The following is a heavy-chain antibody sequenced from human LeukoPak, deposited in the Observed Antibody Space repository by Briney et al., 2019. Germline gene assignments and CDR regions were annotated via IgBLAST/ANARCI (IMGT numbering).Heavy chain of an antibody. CDR3: ARGSGSSHTFDY. V-gene: IGHV4-4*09. D-gene: IGHD1-26*01. Sequence: SETLSLTCTVSGGSISSYYWSWLRQPPGKGLEWIGYVYTSGTTNYNPSLKSRVTISGDTSKNQFSLKLSSVTAADTAVYYCARGSGSSHTFDYWGLGTLVTVSS. CDR2: VYTSGTT. J-gene: IGHJ4*01. CDR1: GGSISSYY.